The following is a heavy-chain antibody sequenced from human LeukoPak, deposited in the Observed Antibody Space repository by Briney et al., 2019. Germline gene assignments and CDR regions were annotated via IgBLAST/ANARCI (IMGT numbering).Heavy chain of an antibody. CDR2: INPSGGST. CDR3: AGSCSGGSCYSSYYYYYMDV. Sequence: ASVKVSCKASGYTFTSYYTHWVRQAPGQGLEWMGIINPSGGSTSYAQKFQGRVTMTRDTSTSTVYMELSSLRSEDTAVYYCAGSCSGGSCYSSYYYYYMDVWGKGTTVTVSS. D-gene: IGHD2-15*01. V-gene: IGHV1-46*01. J-gene: IGHJ6*03. CDR1: GYTFTSYY.